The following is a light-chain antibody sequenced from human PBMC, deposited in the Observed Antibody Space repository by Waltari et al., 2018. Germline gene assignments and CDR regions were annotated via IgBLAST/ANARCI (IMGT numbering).Light chain of an antibody. V-gene: IGKV3-20*01. CDR2: DAS. J-gene: IGKJ1*01. CDR1: QSISRY. CDR3: QKYGSLPAT. Sequence: EIMLTQSPGTLSLSPGERATLSCRASQSISRYLASYQHKPGQAPRLLIYDASSRATGIPDRFSGSGSGTDFSLTISRLEPEDFAVYYCQKYGSLPATFGQGTKVEIK.